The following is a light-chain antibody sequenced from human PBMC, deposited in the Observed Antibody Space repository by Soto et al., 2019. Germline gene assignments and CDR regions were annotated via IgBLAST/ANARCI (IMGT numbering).Light chain of an antibody. Sequence: DVQMTQSPSSLSASVGDRVTITCRASQDINSYLAWYQQKPGNAPKCLIYAASSLQTGVPSRFSCSESGTDFTLTISNLQPEDSATYYCQQYNIYPLTFGGGTKVEIK. CDR2: AAS. V-gene: IGKV1D-16*01. J-gene: IGKJ4*01. CDR3: QQYNIYPLT. CDR1: QDINSY.